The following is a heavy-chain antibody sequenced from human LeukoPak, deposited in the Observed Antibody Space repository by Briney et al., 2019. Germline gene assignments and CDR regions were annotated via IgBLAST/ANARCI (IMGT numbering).Heavy chain of an antibody. J-gene: IGHJ5*01. CDR3: ARQTPNYYGSGSFYNGFDS. CDR1: GGSICSYY. D-gene: IGHD3-10*01. V-gene: IGHV4-59*08. Sequence: KSSETLSLTCTVSGGSICSYYWSWIRQPPGKGLEWIGNIYYSGSTNYNPSLKSRVTISVDTSKNQFSLKLSSVTSADTAVHYCARQTPNYYGSGSFYNGFDSWGQGTLVTVSS. CDR2: IYYSGST.